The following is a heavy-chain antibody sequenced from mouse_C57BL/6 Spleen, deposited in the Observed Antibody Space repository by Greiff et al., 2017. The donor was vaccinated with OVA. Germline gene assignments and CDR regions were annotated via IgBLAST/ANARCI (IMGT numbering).Heavy chain of an antibody. J-gene: IGHJ3*01. V-gene: IGHV14-3*01. CDR2: IDPGSGNT. Sequence: EVQLVESVAELVRPGASVTLSCTASGFTFTSYYMHWVKQRPGQGLEWIGRIDPGSGNTYYAAKFTSKGTITADTSSNIAYMQLSSLTSENAAIYYCARVYYGNGSRFAYWGQGTPVTVSA. CDR1: GFTFTSYY. CDR3: ARVYYGNGSRFAY. D-gene: IGHD2-1*01.